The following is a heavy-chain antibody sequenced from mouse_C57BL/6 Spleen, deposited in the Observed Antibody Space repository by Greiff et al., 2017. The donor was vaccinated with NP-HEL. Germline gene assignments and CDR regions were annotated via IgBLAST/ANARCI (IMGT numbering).Heavy chain of an antibody. CDR3: ARGRVYDYDWFAY. CDR1: GFTFSSYA. CDR2: LSDGGSYT. Sequence: EVQLVESGGGLVKPGGSLKLSCAASGFTFSSYALSWVRQTPEKRLEWVATLSDGGSYTYYPDNVKGRFTISRDNAKNNLYRQMSHLKSEDTAMYYCARGRVYDYDWFAYWGQGTLVTVSA. V-gene: IGHV5-4*01. D-gene: IGHD2-4*01. J-gene: IGHJ3*01.